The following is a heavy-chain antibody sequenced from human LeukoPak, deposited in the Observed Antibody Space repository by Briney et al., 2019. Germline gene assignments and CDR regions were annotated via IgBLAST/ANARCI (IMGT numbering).Heavy chain of an antibody. CDR1: GYTFTSYD. Sequence: GASVKVSCKASGYTFTSYDINWVRQATGQGLEWMGWMNPNSGNTGYAQKFQGRVTMTRNTSISTAYMELSSLRSEDTAVYYCARDRGSYYRNAFDIWGQGTMVTVSS. CDR3: ARDRGSYYRNAFDI. V-gene: IGHV1-8*01. CDR2: MNPNSGNT. J-gene: IGHJ3*02. D-gene: IGHD1-26*01.